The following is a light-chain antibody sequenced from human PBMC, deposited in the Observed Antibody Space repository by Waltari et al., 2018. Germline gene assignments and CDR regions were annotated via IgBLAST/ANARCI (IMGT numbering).Light chain of an antibody. J-gene: IGKJ4*01. CDR2: DAS. CDR3: QQRSTWPLT. V-gene: IGKV3-11*01. Sequence: IVLTQSPVTLSLSPGERAPLPCRASQSVGSYLAWYQQKAGQAPRLLIYDASNGATGIPARFSGSGSGTDFTLTISSLEPEDFAIYYCQQRSTWPLTFGGGSKVEI. CDR1: QSVGSY.